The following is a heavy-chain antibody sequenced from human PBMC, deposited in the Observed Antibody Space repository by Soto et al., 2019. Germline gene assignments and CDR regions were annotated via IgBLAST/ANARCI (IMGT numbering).Heavy chain of an antibody. V-gene: IGHV3-23*01. J-gene: IGHJ4*02. CDR1: GFTFSSYA. D-gene: IGHD3-22*01. CDR2: LSGSGVST. Sequence: GGSLRLSCAASGFTFSSYAMYWVRQAPGKGLEWVSALSGSGVSTYYADSVKGRFTISRDNSKNTLYLQMNSLRAEDTAVHYCAKARADYYDSSGYPVDYWGQGT. CDR3: AKARADYYDSSGYPVDY.